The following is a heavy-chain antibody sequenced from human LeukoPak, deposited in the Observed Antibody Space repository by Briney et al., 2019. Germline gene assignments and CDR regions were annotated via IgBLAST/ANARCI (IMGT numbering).Heavy chain of an antibody. D-gene: IGHD6-13*01. Sequence: GGSLRLSCAASGFTFSNAWMSWVRQAPGKGLEWVSDISSTSIYTNYADSVKGRFTISRDNAKNSLYLQMNSLRAEDTAVYYCARGTGSDSWYIDYWGQGTLVSVSS. CDR3: ARGTGSDSWYIDY. CDR2: ISSTSIYT. J-gene: IGHJ4*02. CDR1: GFTFSNAW. V-gene: IGHV3-11*05.